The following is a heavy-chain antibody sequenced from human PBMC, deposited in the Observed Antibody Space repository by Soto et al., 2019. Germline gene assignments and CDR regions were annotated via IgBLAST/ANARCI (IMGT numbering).Heavy chain of an antibody. CDR3: ARLGEGYNYELNFFAC. J-gene: IGHJ4*02. Sequence: ASVKVSCTASGYTFTSYAMHWVRQAPGQRLEWMGWINAGNGNTKYSQKFQGRVTITRDTSASTAYMELSSLRSEDTAVYYCARLGEGYNYELNFFACGGRGTLVPVSP. D-gene: IGHD5-12*01. V-gene: IGHV1-3*01. CDR2: INAGNGNT. CDR1: GYTFTSYA.